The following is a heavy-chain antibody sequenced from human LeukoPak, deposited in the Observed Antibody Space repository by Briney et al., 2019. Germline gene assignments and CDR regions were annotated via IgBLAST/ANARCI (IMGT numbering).Heavy chain of an antibody. V-gene: IGHV4-61*02. CDR3: ARDSPRGRGYSGYDSGWFDP. Sequence: SETLSLTCTVSGGSISSGSYYWSWIRQPAGKGLEWIVRIYTSGSTNYNPSLKSRFTISVDTSKNQFSLKLSSVTAADTAVYYCARDSPRGRGYSGYDSGWFDPWGQGTLVTVSS. D-gene: IGHD5-12*01. CDR2: IYTSGST. J-gene: IGHJ5*02. CDR1: GGSISSGSYY.